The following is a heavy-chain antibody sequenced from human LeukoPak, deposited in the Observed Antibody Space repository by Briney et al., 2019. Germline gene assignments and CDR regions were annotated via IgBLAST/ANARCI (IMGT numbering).Heavy chain of an antibody. CDR2: IIPIFGTA. J-gene: IGHJ5*02. D-gene: IGHD3-16*02. CDR1: GGTFSSYA. Sequence: SMKVSCKASGGTFSSYAISWVRQAPGQGLEWMGGIIPIFGTANYAQKFQGRVTITADRSTSTAYMELSSLRSEDTAVYYCARESTFGGVIVLGEDLYWFDPWGQGTLVTVSS. CDR3: ARESTFGGVIVLGEDLYWFDP. V-gene: IGHV1-69*06.